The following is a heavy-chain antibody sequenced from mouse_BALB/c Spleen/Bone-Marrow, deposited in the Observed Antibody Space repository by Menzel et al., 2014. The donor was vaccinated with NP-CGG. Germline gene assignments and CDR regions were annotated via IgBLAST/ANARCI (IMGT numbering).Heavy chain of an antibody. CDR1: GYAFSSSW. V-gene: IGHV1-82*01. CDR3: ARDYGSSYGGVDY. J-gene: IGHJ2*01. Sequence: QVQLQQPGPELVKPGASVEISCKASGYAFSSSWMNWVKQRPGQGLEWIGRIYPGDGDTNYNGKFKGKATLTADKSSSTAYMQPSSLTSVDSAVYFCARDYGSSYGGVDYWGQGTTLTVSS. D-gene: IGHD1-1*01. CDR2: IYPGDGDT.